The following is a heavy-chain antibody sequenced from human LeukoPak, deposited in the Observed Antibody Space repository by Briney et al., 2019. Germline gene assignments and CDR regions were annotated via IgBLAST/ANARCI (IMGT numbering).Heavy chain of an antibody. J-gene: IGHJ5*02. CDR2: INHSGST. CDR3: ARGEDYGGKSRWFVP. D-gene: IGHD4-23*01. Sequence: SETLSLTCAVYGGSFSGYDWSWIRQPPGKGLEWIGEINHSGSTNYNPSLKSRVTISVDTSKNQFSLKLSSLTAADTAAYYCARGEDYGGKSRWFVPWGQGTLVTVSS. CDR1: GGSFSGYD. V-gene: IGHV4-34*01.